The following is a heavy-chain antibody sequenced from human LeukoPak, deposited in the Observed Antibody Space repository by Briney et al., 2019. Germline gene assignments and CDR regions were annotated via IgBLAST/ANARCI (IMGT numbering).Heavy chain of an antibody. CDR1: GFNVSSNY. J-gene: IGHJ4*02. Sequence: GGSLRLSCAASGFNVSSNYMSWVRQAPGKGLEWVSVIYSGGNTYYADSVKGRFTISRDNSKNTLYLQMNSLSAEDTAVYYCARGGGYCSSISCYHFEYWGQGTLVTVSS. D-gene: IGHD2-2*01. CDR3: ARGGGYCSSISCYHFEY. CDR2: IYSGGNT. V-gene: IGHV3-53*01.